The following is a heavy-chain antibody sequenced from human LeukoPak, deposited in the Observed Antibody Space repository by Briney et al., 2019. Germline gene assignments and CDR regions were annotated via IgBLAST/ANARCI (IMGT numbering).Heavy chain of an antibody. CDR2: IYYSGST. Sequence: SETLSLTCTLSGGSFSSYYWSWIRQPPGKGLEWIGYIYYSGSTYYNPSLKSRVTISVDTSKNQFSLKLSSVTAADTAVYYCARRIVGATPNYYMDVWGKGTTVTVSS. V-gene: IGHV4-59*12. CDR1: GGSFSSYY. D-gene: IGHD1-26*01. J-gene: IGHJ6*03. CDR3: ARRIVGATPNYYMDV.